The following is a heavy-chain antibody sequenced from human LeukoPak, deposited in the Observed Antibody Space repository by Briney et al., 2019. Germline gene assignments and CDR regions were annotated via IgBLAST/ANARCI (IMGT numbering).Heavy chain of an antibody. Sequence: PGGSLRLSCAASGFTFSSYGMHWVRQAPGKGLEWVAVISYDGSNKYYADSVKGRFTISRDNSKNTLYLQMNSLRAEDTAVYYCAKGATPSYYYYYINVWGKGTTVTVSS. CDR2: ISYDGSNK. J-gene: IGHJ6*03. D-gene: IGHD3-16*01. CDR1: GFTFSSYG. CDR3: AKGATPSYYYYYINV. V-gene: IGHV3-30*18.